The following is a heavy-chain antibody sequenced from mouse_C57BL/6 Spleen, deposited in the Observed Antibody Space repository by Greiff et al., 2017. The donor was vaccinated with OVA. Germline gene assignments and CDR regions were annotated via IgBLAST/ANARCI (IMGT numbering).Heavy chain of an antibody. CDR2: IYPGDGDT. Sequence: VKLMESGPELVKPGASVKISCKASGYAFSSSWMNWVKQRPGKGLEWIGRIYPGDGDTNYNGKFKGKATLTADKSSSTAYMQLSSLTSEDSAVYFCARDGSRGNYFDYWGQGTTLTVSS. V-gene: IGHV1-82*01. CDR1: GYAFSSSW. CDR3: ARDGSRGNYFDY. J-gene: IGHJ2*01. D-gene: IGHD1-1*01.